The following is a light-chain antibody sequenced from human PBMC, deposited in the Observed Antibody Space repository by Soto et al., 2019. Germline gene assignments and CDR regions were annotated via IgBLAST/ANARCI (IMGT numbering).Light chain of an antibody. CDR2: SAS. V-gene: IGKV1-39*01. CDR3: QQTRSYPST. J-gene: IGKJ4*01. Sequence: DIQMAQSPSSVSASIGGTVTITRRASQDITVFLNWYQQKPGEVPKLLIYSASTLHSGVPSRFTGSGSETDFTLTISSLQAEDFATYYCQQTRSYPSTFGGGTKVDIK. CDR1: QDITVF.